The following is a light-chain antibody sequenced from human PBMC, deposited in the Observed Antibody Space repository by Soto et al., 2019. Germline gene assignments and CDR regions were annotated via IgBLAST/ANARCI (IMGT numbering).Light chain of an antibody. Sequence: QSVLTQPASVSGSPGQSITISCTGTSSDIGAYNSVSWYQHHPGKAPKLIVFQVSFRPSAVSDRFSGSKSDNTASLTISGLQTEDEAAYSCLSYTASSTFVFGSGTKVTV. CDR3: LSYTASSTFV. V-gene: IGLV2-14*01. J-gene: IGLJ1*01. CDR1: SSDIGAYNS. CDR2: QVS.